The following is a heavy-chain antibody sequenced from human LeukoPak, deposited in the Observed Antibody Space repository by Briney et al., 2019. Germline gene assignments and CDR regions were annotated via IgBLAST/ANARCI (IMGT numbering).Heavy chain of an antibody. Sequence: GSSVKASCKASGGTFSSYAISWVRQAPGQGLEWMGRIIPIFGTANYAQKFQGRVTITTDESTSTAYMELSSLRSEDTAVYYCVSRHYYDSSGEIDYWGQGTLVTVSS. D-gene: IGHD3-22*01. CDR3: VSRHYYDSSGEIDY. J-gene: IGHJ4*02. V-gene: IGHV1-69*05. CDR1: GGTFSSYA. CDR2: IIPIFGTA.